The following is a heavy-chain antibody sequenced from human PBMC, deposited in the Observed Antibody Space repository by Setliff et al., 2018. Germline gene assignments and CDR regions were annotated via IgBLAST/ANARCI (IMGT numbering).Heavy chain of an antibody. CDR1: GFTFSVYY. D-gene: IGHD7-27*01. Sequence: GGSLRLSCAASGFTFSVYYMQWFRQATGKGLEWLSNIHNDGATTSYADSVKGRFTISRDNVKNSLFLQMNSLRAEDTAVYYCVRDLHWGFDYWGLGTLVTVSS. J-gene: IGHJ4*02. CDR2: IHNDGATT. CDR3: VRDLHWGFDY. V-gene: IGHV3-48*01.